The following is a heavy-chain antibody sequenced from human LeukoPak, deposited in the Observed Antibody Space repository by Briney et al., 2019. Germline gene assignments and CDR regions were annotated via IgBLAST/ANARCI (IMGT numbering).Heavy chain of an antibody. CDR2: ISSSGSTL. J-gene: IGHJ6*02. D-gene: IGHD3-10*01. CDR1: GFTFSTYE. CDR3: ARERVPPNYYYGMDV. Sequence: GGSLRLSCEASGFTFSTYEMNWVRQAPGKGLEWVSYISSSGSTLYYADSVKGRFTISRDNAKSSLYLQMNSLRAEDTAVYFCARERVPPNYYYGMDVWGQGTTVTVSS. V-gene: IGHV3-48*03.